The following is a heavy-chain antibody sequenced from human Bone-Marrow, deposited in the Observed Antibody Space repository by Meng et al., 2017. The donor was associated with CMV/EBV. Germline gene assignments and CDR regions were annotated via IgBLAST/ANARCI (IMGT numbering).Heavy chain of an antibody. D-gene: IGHD2-2*01. Sequence: SVKVSCKASGGTFSSYNISWVRQAPGQGLEWMGGIIPILGIANYAQKFQGRVTITADKSTSTAYMELSSLRSEDTAVYYCARVVGYCSSTSCYDWFDPWGQGTLVTVSS. J-gene: IGHJ5*02. CDR1: GGTFSSYN. CDR2: IIPILGIA. V-gene: IGHV1-69*10. CDR3: ARVVGYCSSTSCYDWFDP.